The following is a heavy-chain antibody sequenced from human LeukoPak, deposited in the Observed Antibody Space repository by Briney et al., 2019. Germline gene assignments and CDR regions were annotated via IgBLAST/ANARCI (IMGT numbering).Heavy chain of an antibody. CDR3: ARRYSSSTTCYRDAFDI. V-gene: IGHV5-51*01. D-gene: IGHD2-2*01. Sequence: GESLKISCRGSGYSFPIYWIGWVRQMPGKGLDWMGIIYPGDSDTRYSPSFQGRVTISADKSISTAYLQWSSLRASDTAMYYCARRYSSSTTCYRDAFDIWGQGTMVTVSS. CDR1: GYSFPIYW. CDR2: IYPGDSDT. J-gene: IGHJ3*02.